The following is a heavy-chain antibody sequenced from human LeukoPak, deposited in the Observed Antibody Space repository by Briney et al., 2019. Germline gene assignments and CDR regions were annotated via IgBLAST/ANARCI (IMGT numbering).Heavy chain of an antibody. Sequence: GRSLRLSCAASGFTFSSYAMHWVRQAPGKGLEWVAVISYDGSNKYYADSVKGRFTISRDNSKNTLYLQMNSLRAEDTAVYYCAKDPSIAARLPDYWGQGTLVTVSS. V-gene: IGHV3-30*04. CDR1: GFTFSSYA. CDR3: AKDPSIAARLPDY. J-gene: IGHJ4*02. CDR2: ISYDGSNK. D-gene: IGHD6-6*01.